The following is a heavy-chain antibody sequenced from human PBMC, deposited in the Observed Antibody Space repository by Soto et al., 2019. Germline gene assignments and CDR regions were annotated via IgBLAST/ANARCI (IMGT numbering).Heavy chain of an antibody. V-gene: IGHV3-74*01. Sequence: EVHLVESGGGLVQPGGSLRLSCAASGFTFRYYWLHWVRQVPGRGPVWVSGINNDGSDTFYADFVEVRFTISRDNAKNTVYLQMDSLRAEDTAVYYCGSLFEFWGQGTLVTVPS. CDR1: GFTFRYYW. J-gene: IGHJ4*02. CDR3: GSLFEF. CDR2: INNDGSDT.